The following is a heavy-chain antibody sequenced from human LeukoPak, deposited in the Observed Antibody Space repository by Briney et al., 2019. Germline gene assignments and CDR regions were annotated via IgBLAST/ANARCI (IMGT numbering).Heavy chain of an antibody. CDR3: AKQLGYCSDGSCYFPY. D-gene: IGHD2-15*01. CDR2: ISNNGGYT. Sequence: LAGGSLRLSCAASGFTFSSSAMSWVRQAPGKGLEWVLAISNNGGYTYYADSVQGRFTISRDNSKSTLCLQMNSLRAEDTAVYYCAKQLGYCSDGSCYFPYWGQGTLVTVSS. J-gene: IGHJ4*02. V-gene: IGHV3-23*01. CDR1: GFTFSSSA.